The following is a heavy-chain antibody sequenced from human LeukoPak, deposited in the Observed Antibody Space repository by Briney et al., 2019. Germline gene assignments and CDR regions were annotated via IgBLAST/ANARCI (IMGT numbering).Heavy chain of an antibody. CDR2: ISGSGGST. V-gene: IGHV3-23*01. CDR1: GFTFSSYA. D-gene: IGHD3-9*01. J-gene: IGHJ6*02. Sequence: GGSLRLSCAASGFTFSSYAMSWVRQAPGKGLEWVSAISGSGGSTYYADSVKGRFTISRDNSKNTPYLEMNSLRTEDTALYYCAKDTDYYAGLDAWGQGTTVTVSS. CDR3: AKDTDYYAGLDA.